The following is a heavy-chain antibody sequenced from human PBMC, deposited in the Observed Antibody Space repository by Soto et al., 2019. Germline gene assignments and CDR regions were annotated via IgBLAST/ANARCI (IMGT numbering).Heavy chain of an antibody. CDR3: AREPLAHSYFDF. CDR1: GGSISGYY. Sequence: QVQLQESGPGLVKPSENLSLTCTVSGGSISGYYWSWIRQPAGKGLEWIGRMYNSERTNYNPSLKSRVTMLMDTSKNQFSLKLTSVTAADTAVYFCAREPLAHSYFDFWGRGALVTVSS. CDR2: MYNSERT. V-gene: IGHV4-4*07. J-gene: IGHJ4*02.